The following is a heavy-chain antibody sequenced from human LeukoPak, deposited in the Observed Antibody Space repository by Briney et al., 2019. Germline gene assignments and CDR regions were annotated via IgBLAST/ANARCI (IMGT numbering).Heavy chain of an antibody. CDR1: GFTVSSNY. V-gene: IGHV3-23*01. Sequence: GGSLRLSCAASGFTVSSNYMSWVRQAPGEGLEWVSAISGSGGSTYYADSVKGRFTISRDNSKNTLYLQMNSLRAEDTAVYYCAKVPHYYGSGSPREYYFDYWGQGTLVTVSS. J-gene: IGHJ4*02. CDR3: AKVPHYYGSGSPREYYFDY. D-gene: IGHD3-10*01. CDR2: ISGSGGST.